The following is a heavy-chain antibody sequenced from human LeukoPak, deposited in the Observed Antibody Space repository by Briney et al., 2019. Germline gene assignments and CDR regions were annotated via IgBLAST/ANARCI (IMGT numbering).Heavy chain of an antibody. CDR1: GGSISSGGYY. Sequence: SSQTLSLTCTVSGGSISSGGYYWSWIRQHPGKGLEWIGYIYYSGSTYYNPSLKSRVTISVDTSKNHFSLKLSSVTAADTAVYYCAKERVAVAGTYFDYWGQGTLVTVSS. J-gene: IGHJ4*02. CDR3: AKERVAVAGTYFDY. V-gene: IGHV4-31*03. D-gene: IGHD6-19*01. CDR2: IYYSGST.